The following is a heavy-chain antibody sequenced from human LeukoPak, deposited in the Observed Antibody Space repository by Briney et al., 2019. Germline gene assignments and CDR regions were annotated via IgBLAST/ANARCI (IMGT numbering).Heavy chain of an antibody. J-gene: IGHJ5*02. Sequence: NPSETLSLTCTVSGGSISSYYWSWIRQPAGKGLEWIGRIYTSGSTNYNPSLKSRVTMSVDTSKNQFSLQLNSVTPEDTAVYYCARATLGVPAAYNWFDPWGQGTLVTVSS. CDR2: IYTSGST. CDR3: ARATLGVPAAYNWFDP. D-gene: IGHD2-2*01. V-gene: IGHV4-4*07. CDR1: GGSISSYY.